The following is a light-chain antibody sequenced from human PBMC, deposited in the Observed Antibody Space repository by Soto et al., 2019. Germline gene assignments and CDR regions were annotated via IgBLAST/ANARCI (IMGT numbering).Light chain of an antibody. Sequence: DIQMNQSPSTLSASVGDRVTITCRASQSISSWLAWYQQKPGKAPKLLIYKASSLESGVPSRFSGSGSGTEFTLTISSLQPDDFATYYCQQYNSFLTFGGGTKVDSK. CDR2: KAS. V-gene: IGKV1-5*03. J-gene: IGKJ4*01. CDR3: QQYNSFLT. CDR1: QSISSW.